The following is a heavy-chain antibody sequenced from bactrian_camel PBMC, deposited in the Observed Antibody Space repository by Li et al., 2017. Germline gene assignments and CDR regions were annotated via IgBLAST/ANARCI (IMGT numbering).Heavy chain of an antibody. J-gene: IGHJ4*01. Sequence: VQLVESGGGSVQAGGSLRLSCAVSGVAYRSCTMGWFRQTPGKERELVSLIDNDQRTYYVDPVKGRFTISRDNAKNTVFLELNNLRIEDMAVYYCADCEGWIVGRLASWGQGTQVTVS. CDR1: GVAYRSCT. CDR2: IDNDQRT. D-gene: IGHD1*01. CDR3: ADCEGWIVGRLAS. V-gene: IGHV3S55*01.